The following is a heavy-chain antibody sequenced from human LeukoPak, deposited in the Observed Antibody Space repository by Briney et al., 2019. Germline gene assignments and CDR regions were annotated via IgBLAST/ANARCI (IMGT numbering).Heavy chain of an antibody. Sequence: GESLKISCKGSGYSFTSYWIGWVRQMPGKGLEWMGIIYPGDSDTRYSPSFQGQVTISADKSISTAYLQWSSLKASDTAMHYCARGYCSGGSCYETYYYYGMDVWGQGTTVTVSS. CDR3: ARGYCSGGSCYETYYYYGMDV. J-gene: IGHJ6*02. CDR1: GYSFTSYW. V-gene: IGHV5-51*01. D-gene: IGHD2-15*01. CDR2: IYPGDSDT.